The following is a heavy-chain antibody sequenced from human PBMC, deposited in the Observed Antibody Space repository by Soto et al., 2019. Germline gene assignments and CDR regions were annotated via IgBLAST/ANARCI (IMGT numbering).Heavy chain of an antibody. CDR2: INHSGST. Sequence: QVHLQEWGAGLLKPSETLSLTCAVYGGSFSDYYWNWIRQPPGKGLDWIGEINHSGSTNYNPSLKSRVTISVDASKNQFSLKLSSVTAADTALYYCARGARITMMVVVIQTPFDYWGQGTLVTVSS. V-gene: IGHV4-34*01. J-gene: IGHJ4*02. CDR1: GGSFSDYY. D-gene: IGHD3-22*01. CDR3: ARGARITMMVVVIQTPFDY.